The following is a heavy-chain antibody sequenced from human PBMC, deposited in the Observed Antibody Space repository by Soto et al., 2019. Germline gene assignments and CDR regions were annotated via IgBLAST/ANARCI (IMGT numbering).Heavy chain of an antibody. CDR1: GASVSTGVYY. CDR2: IDNSGST. D-gene: IGHD3-10*02. CDR3: AGAVSDFDVRRYRTSYFDQ. Sequence: QVQLDESGPGLVQPSQTLSLSCTVSGASVSTGVYYWTWIRQHPGKGLEWIGYIDNSGSTYYNPSLTGLVGISVDTSKNQFSLNLQSLTAADTAFYFCAGAVSDFDVRRYRTSYFDQWGQGILVTVSS. J-gene: IGHJ4*02. V-gene: IGHV4-31*01.